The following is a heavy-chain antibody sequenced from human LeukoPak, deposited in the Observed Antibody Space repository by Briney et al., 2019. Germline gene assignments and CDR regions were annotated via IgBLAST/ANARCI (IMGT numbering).Heavy chain of an antibody. CDR3: AAETRYYYGMDV. J-gene: IGHJ6*02. CDR2: ISSSGSTI. CDR1: GFTFSSYE. V-gene: IGHV3-48*03. Sequence: GGSLRLSCAASGFTFSSYEMNWVRQAPGKELEWVSYISSSGSTIYYADSVKGRFTISRDNAKNSLYLQMNSLRAEDTAVYYCAAETRYYYGMDVWGQGTTVTVSS.